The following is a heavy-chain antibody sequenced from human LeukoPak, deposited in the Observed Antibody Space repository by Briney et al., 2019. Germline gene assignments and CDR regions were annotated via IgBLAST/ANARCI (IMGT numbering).Heavy chain of an antibody. D-gene: IGHD2-21*02. CDR1: GFSFSAYA. CDR3: VKHLGDHKTFDI. Sequence: GGSLRLSCVASGFSFSAYAMSWVRQAPGKGLEWVSAISGSSSSIYYADSVKGRFTISRDNSKNTLYLQINSLRAEDTAVYYCVKHLGDHKTFDIWGLGTMVTVSS. V-gene: IGHV3-23*01. J-gene: IGHJ3*02. CDR2: ISGSSSSI.